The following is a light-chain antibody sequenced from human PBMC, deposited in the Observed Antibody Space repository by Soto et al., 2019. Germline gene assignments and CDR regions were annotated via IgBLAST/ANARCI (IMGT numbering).Light chain of an antibody. CDR1: SSDFGGYNF. V-gene: IGLV2-14*01. CDR2: AVS. J-gene: IGLJ1*01. CDR3: CSYTSYSPDV. Sequence: QSVLTQPASVSGSPGQSITISCTGTSSDFGGYNFVSWYQHRPGKAPTLMIYAVSNRPSGVSNRFSGSKSGNTASPTISGLQAEDEADYYCCSYTSYSPDVFGTGTKVTVL.